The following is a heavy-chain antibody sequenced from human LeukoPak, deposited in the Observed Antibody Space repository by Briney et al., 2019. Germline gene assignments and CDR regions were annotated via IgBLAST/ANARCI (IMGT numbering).Heavy chain of an antibody. CDR1: GFTFTNYG. J-gene: IGHJ4*02. V-gene: IGHV3-23*01. CDR3: AKEGGFQLPFDS. Sequence: GGSLRLSCVASGFTFTNYGMGWVRQAPGKGLEWVSAISGTGGRTYYADSAKGRLTISKDDSKNTLYLQMNSLRAEDTAVYYCAKEGGFQLPFDSWGQGTLVTVS. CDR2: ISGTGGRT. D-gene: IGHD2-2*01.